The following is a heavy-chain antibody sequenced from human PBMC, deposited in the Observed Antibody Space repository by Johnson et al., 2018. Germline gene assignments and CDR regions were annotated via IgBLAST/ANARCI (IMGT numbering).Heavy chain of an antibody. J-gene: IGHJ3*02. Sequence: VQLVQSGGGLVQPGGSLRLSCAASGFTVSSNYMSWVRQPPGKGLEWVPVIYGSGGTPYADSGKGRFTISRDNSKNTLFLQMNSLRTEDTAVYYCASPHIGPSYDAFHIWGQGTMVTVSS. CDR3: ASPHIGPSYDAFHI. CDR1: GFTVSSNY. CDR2: IYGSGGT. V-gene: IGHV3-66*02. D-gene: IGHD3-10*01.